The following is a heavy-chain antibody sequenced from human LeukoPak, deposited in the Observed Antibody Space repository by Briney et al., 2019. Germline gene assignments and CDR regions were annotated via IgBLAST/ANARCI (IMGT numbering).Heavy chain of an antibody. J-gene: IGHJ4*02. CDR1: GFTFSTYA. Sequence: GGSLRLSCAASGFTFSTYAMSWARQAPGKGLEWVSSISGCSDYIFYADSVKGRFTISRDNARASLYLQMNSLRAEDTAAYYCGRWMPCGGDCYRIDYWGQGTLVTVSS. D-gene: IGHD2-21*02. CDR2: ISGCSDYI. CDR3: GRWMPCGGDCYRIDY. V-gene: IGHV3-21*01.